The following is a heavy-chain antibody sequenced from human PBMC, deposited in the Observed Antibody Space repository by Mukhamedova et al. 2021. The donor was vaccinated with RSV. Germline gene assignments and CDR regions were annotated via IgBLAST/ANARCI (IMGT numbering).Heavy chain of an antibody. CDR3: ARDYMRVTVTDYYFDY. Sequence: GWMGWISAYNGNTNYAQKLQGRVTMTTDTSTSPAYMELRSLRSDDTAVYYCARDYMRVTVTDYYFDYWGQGTLVTVSS. J-gene: IGHJ4*02. D-gene: IGHD4-17*01. V-gene: IGHV1-18*01. CDR2: ISAYNGNT.